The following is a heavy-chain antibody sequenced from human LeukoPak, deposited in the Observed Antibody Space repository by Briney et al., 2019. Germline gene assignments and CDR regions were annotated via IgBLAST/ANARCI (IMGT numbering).Heavy chain of an antibody. D-gene: IGHD2-2*01. CDR2: ISGSGGSA. CDR1: GFTFTSYA. Sequence: GGSLRLSCAASGFTFTSYAMSWVRQAPGKGLECVSAISGSGGSAYYADSVKGRFTISRDKSKNRLYLQMNSLRVDDTAVYYCAKGSSTSSYSPLDCWGQGTLVTVSS. CDR3: AKGSSTSSYSPLDC. V-gene: IGHV3-23*01. J-gene: IGHJ4*02.